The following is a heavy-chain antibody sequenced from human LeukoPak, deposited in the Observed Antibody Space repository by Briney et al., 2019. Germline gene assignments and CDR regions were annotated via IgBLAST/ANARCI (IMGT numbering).Heavy chain of an antibody. J-gene: IGHJ4*02. CDR1: GFTFSSYA. D-gene: IGHD3-3*01. V-gene: IGHV3-30-3*01. CDR2: ISYDGSNK. Sequence: GGSLRLSCAASGFTFSSYAMHWVRQAPGKGLEWVAVISYDGSNKYYADSVKGRFTISRDNAKNSLYLQMNSLRAEDTAVYYCAREPFWSGYYSNLHFDYWGQGTLVTVSS. CDR3: AREPFWSGYYSNLHFDY.